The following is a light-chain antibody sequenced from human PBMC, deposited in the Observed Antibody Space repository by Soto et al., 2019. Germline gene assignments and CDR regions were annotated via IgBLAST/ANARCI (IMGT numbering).Light chain of an antibody. CDR3: QQLNSYPRT. Sequence: DIQLTQSPSFLSESVGDRVTSTCRASQGISSNLAWYQQKPGKAPKLLIYAASTLQSGVPSRFSGSGSGTEFTLTITSLQPADFATYYCQQLNSYPRTFGQGTKVEIK. V-gene: IGKV1-9*01. CDR1: QGISSN. CDR2: AAS. J-gene: IGKJ1*01.